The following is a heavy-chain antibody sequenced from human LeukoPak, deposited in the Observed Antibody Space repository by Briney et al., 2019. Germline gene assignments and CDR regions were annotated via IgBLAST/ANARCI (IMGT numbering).Heavy chain of an antibody. V-gene: IGHV3-48*01. CDR1: GFTFSSYS. CDR3: ARDHGDYPTIYYYYGMDV. CDR2: ISSISSTI. J-gene: IGHJ6*02. D-gene: IGHD4-17*01. Sequence: GGSLRLSCAASGFTFSSYSMNWVRQAPGKGLEWVSYISSISSTIYYADSVKGRFTISRDNAKNSLYLQMNSLRAEDTAVYYCARDHGDYPTIYYYYGMDVWGQGTTVTVSS.